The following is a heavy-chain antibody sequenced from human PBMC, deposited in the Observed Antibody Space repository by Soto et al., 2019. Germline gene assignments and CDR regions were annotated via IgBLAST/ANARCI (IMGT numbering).Heavy chain of an antibody. D-gene: IGHD6-19*01. CDR2: TSYDGSSG. J-gene: IGHJ4*02. Sequence: GGSLRLSCAASGFTFSSSGMHWVRQAPGKGLEWVAVTSYDGSSGYYADSVRGRFTISRDNSKNTLYLQMNSLRAEDTAFYYCAKSPPAVAGYFDYWGQGTLVTVSS. V-gene: IGHV3-30*18. CDR1: GFTFSSSG. CDR3: AKSPPAVAGYFDY.